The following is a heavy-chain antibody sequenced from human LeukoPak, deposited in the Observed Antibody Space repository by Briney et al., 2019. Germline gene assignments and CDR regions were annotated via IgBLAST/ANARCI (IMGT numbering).Heavy chain of an antibody. CDR2: ISWNSGSI. CDR3: AKDMFPREAVTTEIFDY. Sequence: PGRSLRLSCAASGFTFDDYAMHWVRHAPGKGLEWVSGISWNSGSIGYADSVKGRFTISRDNAKNSLYLQMNSLRAEDTALYYCAKDMFPREAVTTEIFDYWGQGTLVTVSS. D-gene: IGHD4-17*01. V-gene: IGHV3-9*01. J-gene: IGHJ4*02. CDR1: GFTFDDYA.